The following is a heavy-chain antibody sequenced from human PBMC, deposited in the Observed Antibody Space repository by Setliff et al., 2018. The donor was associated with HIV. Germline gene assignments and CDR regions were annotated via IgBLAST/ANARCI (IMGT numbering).Heavy chain of an antibody. CDR1: GGSFSGYY. CDR2: INHSGST. Sequence: SETLSLTCAVYGGSFSGYYWSWIRQPPGKGLEWIGEINHSGSTNYNPSLKSRVTISVDTSKNQFSLKLSSATAADTAVYYCARGDRWFGEHYFGYWGQGTLVTVSS. J-gene: IGHJ4*02. D-gene: IGHD3-10*01. V-gene: IGHV4-34*01. CDR3: ARGDRWFGEHYFGY.